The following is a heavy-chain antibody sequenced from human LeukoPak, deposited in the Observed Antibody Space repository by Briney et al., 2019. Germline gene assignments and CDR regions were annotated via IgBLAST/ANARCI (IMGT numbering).Heavy chain of an antibody. CDR1: GFTFSSYS. CDR2: ISSSSSYI. Sequence: PGGSLRLSCAASGFTFSSYSMNWVRQAPGKGLEWVSSISSSSSYIYYADSVKGRVTISRDNAKNSLYLQMNSLRAEDTAVYYCARDPTSGADPIIYYYYGMDVWGQGTTVTVSS. V-gene: IGHV3-21*01. D-gene: IGHD1-1*01. J-gene: IGHJ6*02. CDR3: ARDPTSGADPIIYYYYGMDV.